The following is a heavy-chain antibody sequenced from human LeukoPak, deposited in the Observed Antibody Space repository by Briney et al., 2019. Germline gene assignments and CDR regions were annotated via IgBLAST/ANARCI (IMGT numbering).Heavy chain of an antibody. J-gene: IGHJ4*02. CDR1: GFAFSDYS. CDR3: ARDDNWGFDY. D-gene: IGHD7-27*01. CDR2: TRGSGSGL. V-gene: IGHV3-21*05. Sequence: GGSLRLSCAASGFAFSDYSMNWVRQAPGRGLEWVANTRGSGSGLGSGNYYAGAVKGRFTISRDNANNSLYLQMNSLRAEDTAFYYCARDDNWGFDYWGQGALVNVSS.